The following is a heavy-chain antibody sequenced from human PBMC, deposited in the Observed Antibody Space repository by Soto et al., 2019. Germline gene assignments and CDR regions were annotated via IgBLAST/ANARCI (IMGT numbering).Heavy chain of an antibody. CDR3: ARAGTGWFDP. D-gene: IGHD6-19*01. V-gene: IGHV3-64*01. J-gene: IGHJ5*02. CDR1: GFTFSSYA. CDR2: ISSNGGST. Sequence: EVQLVESGGGLVQPGGSLRLSCAASGFTFSSYAMHWVRQAAGKGLEYVSAISSNGGSTYYANSVKGRFTISRDNSKNTLYLQMGSLRAEDMGVYYCARAGTGWFDPWGQGTLVTVSS.